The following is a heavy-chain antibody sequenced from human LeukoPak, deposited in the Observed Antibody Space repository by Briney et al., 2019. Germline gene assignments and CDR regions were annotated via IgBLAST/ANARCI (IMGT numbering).Heavy chain of an antibody. CDR2: ISGSGGST. V-gene: IGHV3-23*01. CDR1: GFTFSSYA. D-gene: IGHD3-10*01. CDR3: AKDRPNYFGSNGHYYRRNGDS. Sequence: GGPLRLSCAASGFTFSSYAMSWVRQAPGKGLEWVSAISGSGGSTYYADSVKGRFTISRDNSKNTLYLQMNSLRAEDTAVFYCAKDRPNYFGSNGHYYRRNGDSWGQGTLVTVSS. J-gene: IGHJ5*01.